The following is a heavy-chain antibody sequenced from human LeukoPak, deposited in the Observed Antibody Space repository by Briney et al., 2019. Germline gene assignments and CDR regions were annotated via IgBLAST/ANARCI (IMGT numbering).Heavy chain of an antibody. J-gene: IGHJ5*02. CDR3: AKAQYQLPFFDP. CDR2: ISGSGGGT. V-gene: IGHV3-23*01. D-gene: IGHD2-2*01. CDR1: GFTFSSYA. Sequence: PGGSLRLSCTASGFTFSSYAMTWVRQAPGKGLEWVSAISGSGGGTYYADSVKGRFTISRDNSKNTLYLQMNSLRADDTAVYYCAKAQYQLPFFDPWGQGTLVIVSS.